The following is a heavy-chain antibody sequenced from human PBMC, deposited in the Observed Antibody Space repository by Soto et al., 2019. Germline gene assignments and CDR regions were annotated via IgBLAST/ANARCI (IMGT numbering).Heavy chain of an antibody. V-gene: IGHV5-51*01. CDR1: GYSFTKYW. D-gene: IGHD2-2*02. CDR3: ARRGYCSSTSCYKWFDP. CDR2: IYPGDSDT. Sequence: RGESLKISCKGSGYSFTKYWIGWVCQKPGKGLEWMGIIYPGDSDTRYSPSFQGQVTISADKSISTAYLQWSSLKASDTAMYYCARRGYCSSTSCYKWFDPWGQGTLVTVSS. J-gene: IGHJ5*02.